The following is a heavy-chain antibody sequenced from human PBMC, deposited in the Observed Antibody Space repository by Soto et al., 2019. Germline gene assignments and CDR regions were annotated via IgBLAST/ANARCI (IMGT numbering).Heavy chain of an antibody. Sequence: AGGSLRLSCAASGFTFSSYAMSWVRQAPERGLEWVSAISAGGGSTYYADSVKGRFTISRDNSKNTLYLQLNSLRAEDTAVYYCAKVYSSSGYYPDYWGQGTLVTVSS. CDR2: ISAGGGST. CDR3: AKVYSSSGYYPDY. CDR1: GFTFSSYA. D-gene: IGHD3-22*01. J-gene: IGHJ4*02. V-gene: IGHV3-23*01.